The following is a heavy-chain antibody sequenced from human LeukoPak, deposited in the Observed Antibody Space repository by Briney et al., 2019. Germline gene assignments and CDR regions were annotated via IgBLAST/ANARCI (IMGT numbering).Heavy chain of an antibody. CDR2: ITGSGATT. V-gene: IGHV3-23*01. D-gene: IGHD1-26*01. CDR1: GFTFSGHG. Sequence: GGSLRLSCAASGFTFSGHGMNWVRQAPGKGLEWVSGITGSGATTYYADSVKGRFTISRDNSKNTLYLQMNSLRAEDTAVYYCAKDGIVSPYYYFYMDVWGKGTKVTVSS. J-gene: IGHJ6*03. CDR3: AKDGIVSPYYYFYMDV.